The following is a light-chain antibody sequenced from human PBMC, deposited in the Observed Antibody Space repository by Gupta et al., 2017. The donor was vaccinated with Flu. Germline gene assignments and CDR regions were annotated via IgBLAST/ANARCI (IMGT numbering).Light chain of an antibody. Sequence: SSELTQDPAVSVALGRTVRITCRGDSLRTYYANWYQQKPGQAPLLVIYGENDRPSGIPDRFSGSGSGNTASLTITGAQAEDEADHYCNSRDSTGNHLLFGGGTKLTVL. CDR3: NSRDSTGNHLL. V-gene: IGLV3-19*01. CDR2: GEN. CDR1: SLRTYY. J-gene: IGLJ3*02.